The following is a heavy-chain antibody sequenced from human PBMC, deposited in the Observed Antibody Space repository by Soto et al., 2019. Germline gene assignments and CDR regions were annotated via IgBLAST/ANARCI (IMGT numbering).Heavy chain of an antibody. J-gene: IGHJ2*01. V-gene: IGHV1-69*13. CDR1: GGTLSSYA. CDR3: ARSPDVVVVAATPPAHYWYFDL. D-gene: IGHD2-15*01. CDR2: IIPIFGTA. Sequence: GASVKVSCKASGGTLSSYAISWVRQAPGQGLEWMGGIIPIFGTANYAQKFQGRVTITADESTSTAYMELSSLRSEDTAVYYCARSPDVVVVAATPPAHYWYFDLWGRGTLVTVSS.